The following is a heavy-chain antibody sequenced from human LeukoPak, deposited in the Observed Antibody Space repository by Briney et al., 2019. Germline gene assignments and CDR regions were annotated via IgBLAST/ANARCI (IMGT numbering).Heavy chain of an antibody. J-gene: IGHJ4*02. D-gene: IGHD2-21*01. CDR3: AREKTACGGDCYDS. CDR1: GFTFSSYE. V-gene: IGHV3-48*03. Sequence: PGGSLRLSCAASGFTFSSYEMHWVRQAPGKGLEWVSYISSSGTPIHYADSVKGRFTISRDNAKNSLFLQMNSLRAEDTAVYYCAREKTACGGDCYDSWGQGTLVTVSS. CDR2: ISSSGTPI.